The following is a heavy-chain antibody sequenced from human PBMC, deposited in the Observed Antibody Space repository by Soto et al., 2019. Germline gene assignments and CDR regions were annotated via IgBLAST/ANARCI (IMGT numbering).Heavy chain of an antibody. CDR2: ISDSGTIT. Sequence: PGGSLSLSCEGSDFIFSNYGMSWVRQAPGKGLEWVAGISDSGTITNYADSVKGRFTISKDNSRRMVYLQMDSLRADDTAVYFCAKGGRTWYGFDSWGQGILVTVYS. J-gene: IGHJ4*02. CDR3: AKGGRTWYGFDS. D-gene: IGHD6-13*01. CDR1: DFIFSNYG. V-gene: IGHV3-23*01.